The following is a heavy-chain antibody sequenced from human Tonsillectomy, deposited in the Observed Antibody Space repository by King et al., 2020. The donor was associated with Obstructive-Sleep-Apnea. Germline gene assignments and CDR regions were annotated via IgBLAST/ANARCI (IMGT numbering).Heavy chain of an antibody. CDR3: AGDRCSGTTCFDVFDI. D-gene: IGHD2-2*01. J-gene: IGHJ3*02. V-gene: IGHV3-21*06. CDR2: ISGSGDYI. Sequence: EVQLVESGGGLVKPGGSLRISCAASGFPFSSYGMNWVRQAPGKGLECVSSISGSGDYIYYAESVKGRFTISRDNAKSSVYLQMNDLRAEDAAVYFCAGDRCSGTTCFDVFDIWGQGTTVTVSS. CDR1: GFPFSSYG.